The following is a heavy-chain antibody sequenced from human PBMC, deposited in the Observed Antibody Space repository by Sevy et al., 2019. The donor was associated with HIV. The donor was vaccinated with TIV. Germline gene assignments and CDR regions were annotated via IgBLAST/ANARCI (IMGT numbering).Heavy chain of an antibody. Sequence: GGSLRLSCAASGFTFTSYEMNWVRQAPGEGLEWLSYISNSGTTIYYSDSVKGRFTISRDNARNSLYLQMSSLRAEDTAVYYCARDLPPSATTVPHFDCWGQGTLVTVSS. CDR1: GFTFTSYE. D-gene: IGHD4-17*01. CDR3: ARDLPPSATTVPHFDC. V-gene: IGHV3-48*03. CDR2: ISNSGTTI. J-gene: IGHJ4*02.